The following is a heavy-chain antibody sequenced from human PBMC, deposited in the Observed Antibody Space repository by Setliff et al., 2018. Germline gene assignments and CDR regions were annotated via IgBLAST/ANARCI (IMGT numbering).Heavy chain of an antibody. CDR2: ICSDGSNK. D-gene: IGHD6-13*01. CDR1: GFTFSSYA. CDR3: ARGMYSSRWYDYRAFDI. V-gene: IGHV3-33*01. J-gene: IGHJ3*02. Sequence: SLRLSCAASGFTFSSYAIHWVRQAPGKGLEWVAVICSDGSNKFYADSVKGRFTISGDNSKNTLFLQMNRLRAEDTAVYHCARGMYSSRWYDYRAFDIWGQGTTVTVSS.